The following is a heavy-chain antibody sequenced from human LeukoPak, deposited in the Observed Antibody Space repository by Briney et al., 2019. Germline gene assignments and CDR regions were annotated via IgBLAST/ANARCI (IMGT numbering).Heavy chain of an antibody. D-gene: IGHD3-10*01. CDR2: IYYSGST. J-gene: IGHJ4*02. V-gene: IGHV4-39*07. Sequence: PSETLSLTCTVSGGSISSSSYYWGWIRQPPGKGLEWIGSIYYSGSTYYNPSLKSRVTISVDTSKNQFSLKLSSVTAADTAVYYCARDGMVRGVYYFDYWGQGTLVTVSS. CDR1: GGSISSSSYY. CDR3: ARDGMVRGVYYFDY.